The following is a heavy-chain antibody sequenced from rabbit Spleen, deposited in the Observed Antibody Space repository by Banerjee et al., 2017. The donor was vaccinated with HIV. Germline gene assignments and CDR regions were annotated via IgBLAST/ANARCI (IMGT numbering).Heavy chain of an antibody. V-gene: IGHV1S47*01. D-gene: IGHD5-1*01. J-gene: IGHJ4*01. CDR1: GFDFSGDY. CDR2: VYAVGGTT. CDR3: ARSYSSYRNFNL. Sequence: QEQLVESGGGLVKPEGSLTLTCKASGFDFSGDYMSWVRQAPGKGLEWIGCVYAVGGTTDYASWVDGRFTISSDNAQNTLDLQMNSLTAADTATYFCARSYSSYRNFNLWGPGTLVTVS.